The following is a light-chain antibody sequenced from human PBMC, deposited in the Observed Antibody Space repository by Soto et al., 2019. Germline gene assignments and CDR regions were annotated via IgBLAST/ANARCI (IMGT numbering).Light chain of an antibody. CDR1: QGINNY. Sequence: DIQMTQSPSSLSASVGDRITITCRASQGINNYLAWYQQKTGKVPKLLIYGASTLQSGVPSRFSGSGSGTDVTLTISSLQPEDGATYYCQRYNRAPWTFGQGSKVEIK. V-gene: IGKV1-27*01. CDR3: QRYNRAPWT. CDR2: GAS. J-gene: IGKJ1*01.